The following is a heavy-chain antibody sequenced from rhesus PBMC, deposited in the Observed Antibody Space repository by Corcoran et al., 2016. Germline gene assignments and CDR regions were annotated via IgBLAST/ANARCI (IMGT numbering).Heavy chain of an antibody. CDR3: ARKTTTTVIYIGY. CDR2: NYGSSGRT. D-gene: IGHD4-35*01. Sequence: QVQLQESGPGLVKPSETLSLTCAVSGGSISSNYWSWIRQPPGKGLEWIGDNYGSSGRTSCNPSLKSRVTISTDASKNQFSLRLSSVTAADTAVYYWARKTTTTVIYIGYWGQGVLVTVSS. J-gene: IGHJ4*01. V-gene: IGHV4-147*01. CDR1: GGSISSNY.